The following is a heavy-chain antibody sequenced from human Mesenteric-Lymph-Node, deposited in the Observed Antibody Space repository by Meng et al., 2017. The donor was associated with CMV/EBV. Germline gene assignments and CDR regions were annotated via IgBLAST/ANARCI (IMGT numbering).Heavy chain of an antibody. J-gene: IGHJ4*02. CDR1: GFAFGDFH. D-gene: IGHD3-3*01. V-gene: IGHV3-23*01. CDR3: VKNSFGVIVSPDS. Sequence: GGSLRLSCTTSGFAFGDFHLTWVRQAPGKGLEWLSAISGDTTYYADSVKGRFTISRDNSKNTVSLQMNNLTAGDTALYYCVKNSFGVIVSPDSWGPGTMVTVSS. CDR2: ISGDTT.